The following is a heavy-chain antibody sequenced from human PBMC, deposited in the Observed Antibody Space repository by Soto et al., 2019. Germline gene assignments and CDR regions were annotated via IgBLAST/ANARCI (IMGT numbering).Heavy chain of an antibody. J-gene: IGHJ6*02. CDR1: GGSFSGYY. V-gene: IGHV4-34*01. Sequence: PSETLSLTCADYGGSFSGYYWSWIRQPPGKGLEWIGEINHSGSTNYNPSLKSRVTISVDTSKNQFSLKLSSVTAADTAVYYCPTLSKVGVAATSNDGMDVLGQGTTVTVSS. D-gene: IGHD2-15*01. CDR2: INHSGST. CDR3: PTLSKVGVAATSNDGMDV.